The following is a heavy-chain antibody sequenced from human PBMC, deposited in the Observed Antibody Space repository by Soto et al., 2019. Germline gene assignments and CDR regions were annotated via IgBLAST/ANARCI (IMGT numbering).Heavy chain of an antibody. CDR3: ARRDYYYYGFDV. J-gene: IGHJ6*02. Sequence: EVQLVESGGGLVKPGGSLRLSCVASGFTFRSYSMNWVRQAPGKGLEWVSSISTSSSYMYYADSVKGRFTISRDNAKNSLYLQMNSLRAEDTAVYYCARRDYYYYGFDVWGQGTTVTVSS. V-gene: IGHV3-21*01. CDR2: ISTSSSYM. CDR1: GFTFRSYS.